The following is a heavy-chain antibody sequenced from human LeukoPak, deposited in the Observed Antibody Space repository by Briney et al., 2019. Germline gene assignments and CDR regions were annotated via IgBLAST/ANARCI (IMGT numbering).Heavy chain of an antibody. V-gene: IGHV3-30*04. Sequence: PGGSLRLSCAASGFTFSSYAMHWVRQAPGKGLEWVAVISYDGSNKYYADSVKGRFTISRDNSKNTLYLQMNSLRAEDTAVYYCASGHDYGDRFLNGGMDVWGQGTLVTVSS. J-gene: IGHJ4*02. CDR2: ISYDGSNK. D-gene: IGHD4-17*01. CDR1: GFTFSSYA. CDR3: ASGHDYGDRFLNGGMDV.